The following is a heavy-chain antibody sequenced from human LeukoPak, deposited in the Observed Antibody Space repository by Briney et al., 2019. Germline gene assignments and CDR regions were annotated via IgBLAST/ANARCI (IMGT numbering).Heavy chain of an antibody. Sequence: GGSLRLSCAASGFTFSSYSMNWVRQAPGKGLEWVSSISSGSSYIYYADSVKGRFTISRDNAKNSLYLQMNSLRAEDTAVYYCARGAYGYHDYWGQGTLVTVSS. CDR2: ISSGSSYI. CDR3: ARGAYGYHDY. D-gene: IGHD5-24*01. V-gene: IGHV3-21*01. J-gene: IGHJ4*02. CDR1: GFTFSSYS.